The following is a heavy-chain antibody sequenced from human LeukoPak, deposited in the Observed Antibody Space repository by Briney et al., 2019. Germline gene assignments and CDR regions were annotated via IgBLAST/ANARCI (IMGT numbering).Heavy chain of an antibody. CDR3: AKVERCINMVRGACAMDV. D-gene: IGHD3-10*01. V-gene: IGHV3-23*01. CDR2: ISGSGGST. J-gene: IGHJ6*03. CDR1: GFTFSSYG. Sequence: PGGSLRLSCAASGFTFSSYGMSWVRQAPGKGLEWVSAISGSGGSTYYADSVKGRFTISRDNSKNTLYLQTNSLRAEDTAVYYCAKVERCINMVRGACAMDVWGRGTPVTISS.